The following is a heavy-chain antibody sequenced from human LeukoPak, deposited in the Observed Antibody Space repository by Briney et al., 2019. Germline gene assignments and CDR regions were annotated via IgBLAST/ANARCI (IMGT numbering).Heavy chain of an antibody. CDR3: ARAPLNWADNWFDP. J-gene: IGHJ5*02. D-gene: IGHD7-27*01. V-gene: IGHV4-4*07. CDR2: IYTSGST. CDR1: GGSISSYY. Sequence: SETPSLTCTVSGGSISSYYWSWIRQPAGKGLEWIGRIYTSGSTNYNPSLKSRVTMSVDTSKNQFSLKLSSVTAADTAVYYCARAPLNWADNWFDPWGQGTLVTVSS.